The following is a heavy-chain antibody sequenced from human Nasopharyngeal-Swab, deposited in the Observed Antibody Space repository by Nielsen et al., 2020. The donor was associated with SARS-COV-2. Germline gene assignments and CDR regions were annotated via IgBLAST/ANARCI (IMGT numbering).Heavy chain of an antibody. CDR3: ARYTAMVLFDI. CDR2: INPSGGST. Sequence: ASVKVSCKASGCTFTSYYMHWVRQAPGQGLEWMGIINPSGGSTSYAQKFQGRVTMTRDTSTSTVYMELSSLRSEDTAVYYCARYTAMVLFDIWGQGTMVTVSS. J-gene: IGHJ3*02. D-gene: IGHD5-18*01. V-gene: IGHV1-46*01. CDR1: GCTFTSYY.